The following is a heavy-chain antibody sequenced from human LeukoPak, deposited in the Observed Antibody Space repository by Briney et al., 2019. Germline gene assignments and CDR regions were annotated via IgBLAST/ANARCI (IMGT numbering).Heavy chain of an antibody. J-gene: IGHJ4*02. V-gene: IGHV3-23*01. CDR1: GFTFSTYA. CDR2: ISGSTGRT. Sequence: GGSLRLSCAASGFTFSTYAMSWVRQAPGKGLEWVSAISGSTGRTYYADSVKGRFTISRDNSKNTLYLQMNNLRAEDTAVYYCARNLPGLDYWGQGTLVTVSS. CDR3: ARNLPGLDY.